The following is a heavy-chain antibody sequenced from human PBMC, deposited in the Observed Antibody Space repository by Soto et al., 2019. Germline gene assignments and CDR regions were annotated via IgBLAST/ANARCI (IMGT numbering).Heavy chain of an antibody. J-gene: IGHJ5*02. V-gene: IGHV1-18*01. D-gene: IGHD2-2*01. CDR3: ARTIVAVPAALNWFDP. Sequence: ASVKVSCKASGYTFTSYGIIWVRQAPGQGLEWMGWIRPYNGNTNYAQKLQGRVTMTTDTSTNTAYMELRSLRSDDTAVYFCARTIVAVPAALNWFDPWGQGTLVTVSS. CDR2: IRPYNGNT. CDR1: GYTFTSYG.